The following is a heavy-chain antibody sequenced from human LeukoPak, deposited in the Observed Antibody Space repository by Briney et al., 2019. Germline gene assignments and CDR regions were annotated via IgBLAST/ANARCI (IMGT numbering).Heavy chain of an antibody. Sequence: SVKVSCKASGGTFSSYAISWVRQAPGQGLEWMGRIIPILGIANYAQKFRGRVTITADKSTSTAYMELSSLRSEDTAVYYCARESSLGWFDPWGQGTLVTVSS. J-gene: IGHJ5*02. CDR3: ARESSLGWFDP. CDR2: IIPILGIA. V-gene: IGHV1-69*04. CDR1: GGTFSSYA. D-gene: IGHD3-3*02.